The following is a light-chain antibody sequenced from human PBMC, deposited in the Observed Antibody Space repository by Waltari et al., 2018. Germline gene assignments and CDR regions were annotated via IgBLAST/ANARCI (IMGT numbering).Light chain of an antibody. J-gene: IGKJ1*01. V-gene: IGKV3-20*01. CDR2: DGS. CDR3: QQYSASSWT. Sequence: IELTHSPRTQLLPPLKRPNHSCRSSRSVSRNFLAWYKQKPGQAPRLLIYDGSTMAAGIPDRFSGSGSGTDFTLTISRLEPEDFAVYYCQQYSASSWTFGQGTKVQIK. CDR1: RSVSRNF.